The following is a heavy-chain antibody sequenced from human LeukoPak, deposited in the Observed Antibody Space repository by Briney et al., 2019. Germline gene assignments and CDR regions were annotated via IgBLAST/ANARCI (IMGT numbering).Heavy chain of an antibody. CDR3: ASCYAYDYSTFDY. V-gene: IGHV1-46*01. CDR2: INPSGGST. J-gene: IGHJ4*02. D-gene: IGHD3-16*01. Sequence: ASVKVSCKASGYTFTSYYMHWVRQAPGQGLKWMGIINPSGGSTSYAQKFQGRVTMTRDMSTSTVYMELSSLRSEDTAVYYCASCYAYDYSTFDYWGQGTLVTVSS. CDR1: GYTFTSYY.